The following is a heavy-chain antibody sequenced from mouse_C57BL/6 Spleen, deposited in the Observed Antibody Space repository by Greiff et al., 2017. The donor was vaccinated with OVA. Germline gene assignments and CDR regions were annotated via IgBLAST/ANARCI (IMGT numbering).Heavy chain of an antibody. CDR3: ARDDDYYY. V-gene: IGHV5-4*01. CDR1: GYTFSSYA. Sequence: DVMLVESGGGLVKPGGSLTLSCAASGYTFSSYAMSWVRQPLEKRLVWVVTISDGGSYTNYPATVKGRFTISRDNAKNNLYLQMSHLKSEDTAMYYCARDDDYYYWGKGTTLTVSS. D-gene: IGHD2-3*01. CDR2: ISDGGSYT. J-gene: IGHJ2*01.